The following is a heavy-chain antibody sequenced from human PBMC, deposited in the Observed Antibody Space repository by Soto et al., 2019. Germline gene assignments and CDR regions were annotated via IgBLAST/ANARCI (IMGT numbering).Heavy chain of an antibody. V-gene: IGHV1-18*01. CDR1: GYTFSNYG. J-gene: IGHJ4*02. CDR3: AREGQLGY. Sequence: QVQLLQSGAEVKKPGASVKVSCKASGYTFSNYGFSWVRQAPGQGLEWMGWISGYNGNTNYAERLQGRVTMTTDTSTRTAYMELKSLGYDDTAVYYCAREGQLGYWGQGTPVTVSS. D-gene: IGHD6-6*01. CDR2: ISGYNGNT.